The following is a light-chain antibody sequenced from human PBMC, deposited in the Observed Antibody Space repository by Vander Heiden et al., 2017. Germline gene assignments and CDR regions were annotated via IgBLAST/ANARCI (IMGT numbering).Light chain of an antibody. Sequence: QSALTQPPSVSGSPGQSITISCTGTSSDVGRYNYVSWYQHHPGKAPKLMIYDVSNRPSGVSNRFSGSKSGNTASLTISGLQAEDEADYYCSSYTSSSTLVVFGGGTKLTVL. J-gene: IGLJ2*01. V-gene: IGLV2-14*03. CDR1: SSDVGRYNY. CDR3: SSYTSSSTLVV. CDR2: DVS.